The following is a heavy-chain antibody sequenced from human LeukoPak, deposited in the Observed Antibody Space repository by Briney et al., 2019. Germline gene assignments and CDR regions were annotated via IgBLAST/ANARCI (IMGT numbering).Heavy chain of an antibody. V-gene: IGHV3-74*01. CDR3: VRGALRDCSYTSCSRGNWFDP. CDR1: GFTFSSHW. CDR2: INADGSGT. Sequence: GGSLRLSCAASGFTFSSHWMPWVRQAPEKGLVGVAHINADGSGTYYAASVKGRFTISRDNAKNTLYLQMHSLTAEDTAVYYCVRGALRDCSYTSCSRGNWFDPWGQGTLVTLSS. J-gene: IGHJ5*02. D-gene: IGHD2-2*01.